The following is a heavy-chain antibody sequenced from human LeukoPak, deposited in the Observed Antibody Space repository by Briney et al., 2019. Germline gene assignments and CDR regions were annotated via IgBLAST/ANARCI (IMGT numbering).Heavy chain of an antibody. V-gene: IGHV1-18*01. J-gene: IGHJ2*01. CDR3: ARVLGYDSSGWYFDL. CDR1: GGTFSSYA. Sequence: ASVKVSCKASGGTFSSYAISWVRQAPGQGLEWMGWISAYNGNTNYAQKLQGRVTMTTDTSTSTAYMELRSLRSDDTAVYYCARVLGYDSSGWYFDLWGRGTLVTVSS. CDR2: ISAYNGNT. D-gene: IGHD3-22*01.